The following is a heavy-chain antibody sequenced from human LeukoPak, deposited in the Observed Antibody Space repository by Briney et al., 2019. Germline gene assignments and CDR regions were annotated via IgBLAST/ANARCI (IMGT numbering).Heavy chain of an antibody. D-gene: IGHD3-3*01. CDR1: GFTFSSYE. V-gene: IGHV3-74*01. J-gene: IGHJ5*02. CDR3: ARDWSGINWFDP. CDR2: INSDGSST. Sequence: GGSLRLSCAASGFTFSSYEMNWVRQAPGKGLVWVSRINSDGSSTSYADSVKGRFTISRDNAKNTLYLQMNSLRAEDTAVYYCARDWSGINWFDPWGQGTLVTVSS.